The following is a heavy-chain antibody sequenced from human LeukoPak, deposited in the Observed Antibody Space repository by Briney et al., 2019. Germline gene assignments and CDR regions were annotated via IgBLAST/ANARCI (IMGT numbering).Heavy chain of an antibody. J-gene: IGHJ4*02. D-gene: IGHD6-19*01. Sequence: ASVNLSCTASGYTINDYFIHWVRQAPGQGLESMGRINPDRGSSNNPQHLQRRTTMTRATTTSTFYMQRSGLSSDNTAVYYCARDVHSIGAFESWGQGTLVTVSS. V-gene: IGHV1-2*06. CDR2: INPDRGSS. CDR1: GYTINDYF. CDR3: ARDVHSIGAFES.